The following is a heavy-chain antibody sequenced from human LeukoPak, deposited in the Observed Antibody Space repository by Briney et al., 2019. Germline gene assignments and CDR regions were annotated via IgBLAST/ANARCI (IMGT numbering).Heavy chain of an antibody. CDR2: INPNSGDT. Sequence: ASVKVSCKASGYTFTGYYMHWVRQAPGQGLEWMGWINPNSGDTNYAQKFQGRVTMTRDTSISTAYMELSRLRSDDTAVYYCARNSGSYSYDAFDIWGQGTMVTVSS. V-gene: IGHV1-2*02. CDR3: ARNSGSYSYDAFDI. J-gene: IGHJ3*02. CDR1: GYTFTGYY. D-gene: IGHD1-26*01.